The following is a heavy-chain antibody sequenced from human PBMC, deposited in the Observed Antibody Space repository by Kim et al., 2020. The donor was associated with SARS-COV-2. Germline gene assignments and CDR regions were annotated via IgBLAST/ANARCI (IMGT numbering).Heavy chain of an antibody. CDR3: ARASHSGSLLEAAFDI. Sequence: SETLSLTCAVYGGSFSGYYWSWIRQPPGKGLEWIGEINHSGSTNYNPSLKSRGTISVDTSKNQFSLKLSSVTAADTAAYYCARASHSGSLLEAAFDIWG. V-gene: IGHV4-34*01. D-gene: IGHD1-26*01. CDR2: INHSGST. CDR1: GGSFSGYY. J-gene: IGHJ3*02.